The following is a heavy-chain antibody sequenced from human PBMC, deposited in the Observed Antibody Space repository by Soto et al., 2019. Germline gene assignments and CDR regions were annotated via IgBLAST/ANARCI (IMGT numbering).Heavy chain of an antibody. J-gene: IGHJ6*02. CDR2: ISGYNGNT. CDR1: GYTFSNYG. V-gene: IGHV1-18*01. D-gene: IGHD3-22*01. CDR3: SRFMIVGGWFDPNYSHGMDG. Sequence: QVQLVQSGAEVKKPGASVTVSCKTSGYTFSNYGINWVRQAPGQGLEWMSWISGYNGNTNYAQTVQRRVTKTTVSAAGVVDMEPRSLKTDDTAMYYCSRFMIVGGWFDPNYSHGMDGWGQGTKVTVSS.